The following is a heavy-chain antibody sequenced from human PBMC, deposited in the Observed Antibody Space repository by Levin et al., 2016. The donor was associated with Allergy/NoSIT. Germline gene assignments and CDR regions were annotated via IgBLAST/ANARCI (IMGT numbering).Heavy chain of an antibody. J-gene: IGHJ4*02. Sequence: GGSLRLSCAASGFTFSDYAMGWVRQAPGKGLEWVSSYSGHDGNTYYAPSVRGRFTISRDNSKNTLYLQLSGLRVEDTAVYYCTKAQEGGPPVAGTGAYDNWGQGTLVTVSS. CDR2: YSGHDGNT. CDR1: GFTFSDYA. CDR3: TKAQEGGPPVAGTGAYDN. V-gene: IGHV3-23*01. D-gene: IGHD6-13*01.